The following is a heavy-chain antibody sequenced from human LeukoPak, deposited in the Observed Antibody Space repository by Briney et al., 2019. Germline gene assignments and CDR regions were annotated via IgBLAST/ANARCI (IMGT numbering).Heavy chain of an antibody. J-gene: IGHJ3*02. CDR1: GGSISSDY. D-gene: IGHD3-22*01. CDR2: ICYSGST. Sequence: SETLSLTCNVSGGSISSDYWTWIRQPPGKGLEWIGNICYSGSTNYNPSLKSRVTISVDASKNQFSLKVNSVTAADTAVYYCARRRDYYDSRGYYAFDIWGHGTMVTVSS. CDR3: ARRRDYYDSRGYYAFDI. V-gene: IGHV4-59*01.